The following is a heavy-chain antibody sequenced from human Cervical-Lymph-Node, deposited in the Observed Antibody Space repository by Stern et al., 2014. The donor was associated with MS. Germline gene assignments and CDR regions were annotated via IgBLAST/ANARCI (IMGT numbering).Heavy chain of an antibody. CDR2: LWYDGSNP. D-gene: IGHD6-13*01. J-gene: IGHJ4*02. V-gene: IGHV3-33*01. CDR1: GFSFSRYA. CDR3: ASAYSSSHYYFDY. Sequence: QVQLGQSGGGVVQPGRSLRLSCAASGFSFSRYAMHWVRQAPGKGLEWVALLWYDGSNPYYADSVTGRFTISRDNFKNTLYLQMNSLRAEDTAVYYCASAYSSSHYYFDYWGQGTLVTVSS.